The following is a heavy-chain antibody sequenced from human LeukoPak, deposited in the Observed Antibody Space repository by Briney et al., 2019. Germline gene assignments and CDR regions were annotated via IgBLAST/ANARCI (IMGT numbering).Heavy chain of an antibody. Sequence: PGGSLRLSCAASGFTFSSYSMNWVRQAPGKGLEWVSSISSSSSYIYYADSVKGRFIISRDNAKNSLYLQMNSLRAEDTAVYYCARDTYYYDSSGYSEYFQHWGQGTLVTVSS. CDR3: ARDTYYYDSSGYSEYFQH. D-gene: IGHD3-22*01. J-gene: IGHJ1*01. CDR1: GFTFSSYS. V-gene: IGHV3-21*01. CDR2: ISSSSSYI.